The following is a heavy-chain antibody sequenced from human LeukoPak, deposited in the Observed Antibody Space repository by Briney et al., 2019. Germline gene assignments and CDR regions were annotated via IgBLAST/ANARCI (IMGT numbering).Heavy chain of an antibody. CDR2: INHSGST. V-gene: IGHV4-34*01. J-gene: IGHJ4*02. D-gene: IGHD5-24*01. CDR3: ARSRLHPIIFDY. Sequence: SETLSLTCAVYGGSFSGYYWSWIRQPPGKGLEWIGEINHSGSTNYNPSLKSRVTISVDTSKSQFSLKLSSVTAADTAVYYCARSRLHPIIFDYWGQGTLVTVSS. CDR1: GGSFSGYY.